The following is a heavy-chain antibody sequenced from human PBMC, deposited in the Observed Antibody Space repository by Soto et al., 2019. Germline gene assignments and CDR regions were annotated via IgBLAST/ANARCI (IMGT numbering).Heavy chain of an antibody. Sequence: SETLSLTCAVYGGSFSGYYWTWIRQPPGTGLEWIGYIYYTGSTNYNPSLKSRVTISVDTSKNQFSLKLSSVTAADTAVYYCARDGYENWFDPWGQGTLVTVSS. CDR3: ARDGYENWFDP. CDR2: IYYTGST. V-gene: IGHV4-59*01. J-gene: IGHJ5*02. CDR1: GGSFSGYY. D-gene: IGHD5-12*01.